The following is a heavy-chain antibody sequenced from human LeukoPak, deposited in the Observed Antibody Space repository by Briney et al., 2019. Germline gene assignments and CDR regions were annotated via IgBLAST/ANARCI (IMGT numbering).Heavy chain of an antibody. Sequence: GASVKVSCKVSGYTLTELSMHWVRQTPGKGLEWMGGFDPEDGETIYAQKFQGRVTMTEDTSTDTAYMELSSLRSEDTAVYYCATDLRVVAATLIFAFDIWGQGTMVTVSS. D-gene: IGHD2-15*01. CDR2: FDPEDGET. V-gene: IGHV1-24*01. CDR3: ATDLRVVAATLIFAFDI. J-gene: IGHJ3*02. CDR1: GYTLTELS.